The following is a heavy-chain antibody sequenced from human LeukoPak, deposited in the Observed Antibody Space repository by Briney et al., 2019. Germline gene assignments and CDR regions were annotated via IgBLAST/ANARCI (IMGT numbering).Heavy chain of an antibody. CDR1: GGSISSYY. CDR2: IYYSGST. CDR3: ARGRITMVRGPIAHDAFDI. Sequence: PSETLSLTCTVSGGSISSYYWSWIRQPPGKGLEWIGYIYYSGSTNYNPSLKSRVTISVDTSKSQFSLKLSSVTAADTAVYYCARGRITMVRGPIAHDAFDIWGQGTMVTVSS. J-gene: IGHJ3*02. V-gene: IGHV4-59*01. D-gene: IGHD3-10*01.